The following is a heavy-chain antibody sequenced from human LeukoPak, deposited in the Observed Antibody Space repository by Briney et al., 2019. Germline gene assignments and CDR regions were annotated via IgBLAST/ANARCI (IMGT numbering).Heavy chain of an antibody. J-gene: IGHJ6*03. V-gene: IGHV1-18*01. CDR1: GYTFSSYG. Sequence: ASVKVSCKASGYTFSSYGISWVRQAPGQGLKWMGWISAYNGNTNYAQKLQGRVTMTTDTSTSTAYMELRSLRSDDTAVYYCAGTYYDFWSGASVGYYYYMDVWGKGTTVTVSS. CDR3: AGTYYDFWSGASVGYYYYMDV. CDR2: ISAYNGNT. D-gene: IGHD3-3*01.